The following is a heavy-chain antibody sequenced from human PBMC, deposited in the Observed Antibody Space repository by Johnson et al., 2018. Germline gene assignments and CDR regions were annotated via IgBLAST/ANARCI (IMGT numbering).Heavy chain of an antibody. CDR3: AGGRRKKMVRGTTNLFLDQYDDYMDV. Sequence: QVQLQQWGAGLLKPSETLSLTCAVYGGSFSGYYWSWIRQPPGKGLEWIGEINHSGSTNYNPSLKGRVTMSIDTSKNQFSLKLTSVPAADTAVFFWAGGRRKKMVRGTTNLFLDQYDDYMDVCDKGTTVTVSS. D-gene: IGHD3-10*01. V-gene: IGHV4-34*01. CDR1: GGSFSGYY. J-gene: IGHJ6*03. CDR2: INHSGST.